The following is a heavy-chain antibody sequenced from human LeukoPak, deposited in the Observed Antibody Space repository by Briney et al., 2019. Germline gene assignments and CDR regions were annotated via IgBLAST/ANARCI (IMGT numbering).Heavy chain of an antibody. CDR2: VHYRGRT. J-gene: IGHJ5*01. CDR3: ARGGFLDPFDS. V-gene: IGHV4-59*01. Sequence: SETLSLTCTVSGGSISSYYWNWIRQAPGKGLEWIGYVHYRGRTNYNPSLKGRVTISVDTSKQCSLKLTSVAAADTAVYYCARGGFLDPFDSWGQGTLVTVSS. CDR1: GGSISSYY. D-gene: IGHD1-1*01.